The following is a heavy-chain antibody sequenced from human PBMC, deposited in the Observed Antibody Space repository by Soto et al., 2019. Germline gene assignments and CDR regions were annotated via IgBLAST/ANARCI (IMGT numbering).Heavy chain of an antibody. CDR3: ARDEGRYFDWGGMDV. J-gene: IGHJ6*02. Sequence: GGSLRLSCAASGFTFSSYSMNWVRQAPGKGLEWVSSISSSSSYIYYADTVKGRLTSSRDNAKNSLYLQMNSLRAEDTAVYYCARDEGRYFDWGGMDVWGQGTTVTVSS. CDR1: GFTFSSYS. D-gene: IGHD3-9*01. CDR2: ISSSSSYI. V-gene: IGHV3-21*01.